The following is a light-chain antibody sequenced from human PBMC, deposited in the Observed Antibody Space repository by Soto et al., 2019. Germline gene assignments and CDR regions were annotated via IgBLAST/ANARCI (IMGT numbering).Light chain of an antibody. Sequence: EIQMTQSPSTRSASVGDRVTITCRASQSISRWLAWYQQKPGKAPKLLIHDATSLESGVPSRFTGSESGTEFTLTISRLHPDDFTPYYCQQYSRYWTYAQGTKVEI. CDR3: QQYSRYWT. V-gene: IGKV1-5*01. CDR1: QSISRW. J-gene: IGKJ1*01. CDR2: DAT.